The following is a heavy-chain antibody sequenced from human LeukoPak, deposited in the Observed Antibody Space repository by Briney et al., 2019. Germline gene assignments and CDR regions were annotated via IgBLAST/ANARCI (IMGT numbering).Heavy chain of an antibody. J-gene: IGHJ4*02. CDR1: GFTFSSYA. V-gene: IGHV3-23*01. D-gene: IGHD2-2*01. CDR3: ARNYQGDQLFDY. CDR2: ISGSGGST. Sequence: GGSLRLSCAASGFTFSSYAMSWVRPAPGKGLGWVSAISGSGGSTYYADSVKGRFTISRDNSKNTLYLQMNSLRAEDTAVYYCARNYQGDQLFDYWGQGTLVTVSS.